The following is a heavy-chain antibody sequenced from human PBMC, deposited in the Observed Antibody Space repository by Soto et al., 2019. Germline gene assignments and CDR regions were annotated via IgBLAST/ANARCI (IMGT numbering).Heavy chain of an antibody. Sequence: PGGSLRLSCAASGVTFSSYWMSWVRQAPGKGLEWVANIKQDGSEKYYVDSVKGRFTISRDNAKNSLYLQMNSLRAEDTAVYYCARDTNWNYCWFDPWGQGTLVTVSS. V-gene: IGHV3-7*01. J-gene: IGHJ5*02. CDR1: GVTFSSYW. CDR3: ARDTNWNYCWFDP. CDR2: IKQDGSEK. D-gene: IGHD1-7*01.